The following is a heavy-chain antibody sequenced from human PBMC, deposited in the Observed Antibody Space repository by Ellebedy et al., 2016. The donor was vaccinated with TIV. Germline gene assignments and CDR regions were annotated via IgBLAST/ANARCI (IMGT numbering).Heavy chain of an antibody. J-gene: IGHJ4*02. V-gene: IGHV1-69*04. Sequence: AASVKVSCKASGGTFSSYAISWVRQAPGQGLEWMGRIIPILGIANYAQKFQGRVTMTRDTSPSTVYMELSSLRSEDTAVYYCARDPDYSNREYYFDYWGQGTLVTVSS. CDR1: GGTFSSYA. CDR3: ARDPDYSNREYYFDY. CDR2: IIPILGIA. D-gene: IGHD4-11*01.